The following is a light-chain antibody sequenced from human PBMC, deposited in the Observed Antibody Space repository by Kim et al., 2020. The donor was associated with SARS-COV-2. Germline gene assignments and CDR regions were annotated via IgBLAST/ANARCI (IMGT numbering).Light chain of an antibody. J-gene: IGLJ3*02. Sequence: QPVLTQSPSASASLGASVRLTCTLSSGHSSYAIAWHQQQPEKGPRYLMKLNNDGSHNKGDGIPDRFSGSSSGAERYLTISSLQSEDEADYYCQTWDTGIRVFGGGTKLTVL. V-gene: IGLV4-69*01. CDR3: QTWDTGIRV. CDR2: LNNDGSH. CDR1: SGHSSYA.